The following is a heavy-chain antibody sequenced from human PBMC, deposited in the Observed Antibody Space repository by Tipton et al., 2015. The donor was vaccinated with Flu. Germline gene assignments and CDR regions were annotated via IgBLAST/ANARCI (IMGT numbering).Heavy chain of an antibody. D-gene: IGHD2-15*01. CDR1: GDSVTNGYY. V-gene: IGHV4-38-2*02. Sequence: PGLVKPSETLSLTCDVTGDSVTNGYYWGWIRQSPEKGLEWIGGIRQTGNTYYNSSLKSRVTISVDASKNKFSLKLTSVTAADTAVYYCAREGYKSRGHLWGQGTLVTVSS. J-gene: IGHJ5*02. CDR2: IRQTGNT. CDR3: AREGYKSRGHL.